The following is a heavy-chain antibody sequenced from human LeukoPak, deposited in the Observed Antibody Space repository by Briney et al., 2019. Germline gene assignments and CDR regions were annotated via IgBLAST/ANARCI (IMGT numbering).Heavy chain of an antibody. CDR1: GGSINSTNYN. CDR3: ARHDSRGYYRPLVY. V-gene: IGHV4-39*01. D-gene: IGHD3-22*01. Sequence: PSETLSLTCTVSGGSINSTNYNWGWIRQPPGKGLEWIGSIYYSGSTYYNPSLRSRVTISVATSKNQFSLKLTSVTAADTAVYYCARHDSRGYYRPLVYWCQGTLVTVSS. CDR2: IYYSGST. J-gene: IGHJ4*02.